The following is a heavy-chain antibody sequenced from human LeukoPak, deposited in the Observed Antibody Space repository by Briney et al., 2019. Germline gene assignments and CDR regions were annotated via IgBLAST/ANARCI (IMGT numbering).Heavy chain of an antibody. V-gene: IGHV1-46*01. CDR1: GYTFTSYY. Sequence: GASVKVSCKASGYTFTSYYMHWVRQAPGQGLEWMGIINPSGGSTSYAQKFQGRVTMTRDTSTSTVYMELSSLRSEDTAVYYCAREELAPMVRRVLFDYWGQGTLVTVSS. J-gene: IGHJ4*02. D-gene: IGHD3-10*01. CDR2: INPSGGST. CDR3: AREELAPMVRRVLFDY.